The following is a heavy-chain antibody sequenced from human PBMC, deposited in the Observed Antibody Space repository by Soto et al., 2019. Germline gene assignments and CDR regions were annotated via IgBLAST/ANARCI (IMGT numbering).Heavy chain of an antibody. CDR3: ARMIAAIPVSIAGAGKGIVLDLNDY. J-gene: IGHJ4*01. CDR2: ISAYNGNT. D-gene: IGHD6-13*01. CDR1: GYTFTTYG. Sequence: ASVKASCKASGYTFTTYGISWVRQAPGHGLESIGWISAYNGNTNYAQKLQGRVTMTTDTSTSTAYMEMRSLRSDDTAVYYCARMIAAIPVSIAGAGKGIVLDLNDYWG. V-gene: IGHV1-18*04.